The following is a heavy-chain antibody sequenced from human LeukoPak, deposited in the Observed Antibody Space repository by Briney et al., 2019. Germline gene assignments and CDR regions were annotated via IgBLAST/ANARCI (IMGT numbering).Heavy chain of an antibody. J-gene: IGHJ4*02. CDR1: GYSISSGYY. Sequence: SETLSLTCTVSGYSISSGYYWGWIRQPPGKGLEWIGSIYHSGSTYYNPSLKSRVTISVDTSKNQFSLKLSSVTAADTAVYYCARSHEYYFDYWGQGTLVTVSS. CDR2: IYHSGST. CDR3: ARSHEYYFDY. V-gene: IGHV4-38-2*02.